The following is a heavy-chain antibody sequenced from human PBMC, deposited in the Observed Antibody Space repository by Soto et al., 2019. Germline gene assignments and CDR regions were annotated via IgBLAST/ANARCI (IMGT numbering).Heavy chain of an antibody. CDR1: GDSISGYY. J-gene: IGHJ4*02. V-gene: IGHV4-59*01. D-gene: IGHD3-10*01. Sequence: SETLSLTCTVSGDSISGYYWSWIRQPPGKGLEWIGYRFYSGSTSYNPSLKSRLSMSIDMSKNQFSLKLTSVTAADTAVYYCARITVRGVVDYWGQGTLVTVSS. CDR2: RFYSGST. CDR3: ARITVRGVVDY.